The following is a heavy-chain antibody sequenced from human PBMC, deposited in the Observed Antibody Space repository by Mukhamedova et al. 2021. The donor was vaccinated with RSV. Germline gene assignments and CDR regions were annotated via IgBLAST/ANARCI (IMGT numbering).Heavy chain of an antibody. J-gene: IGHJ3*02. Sequence: VKGRFTISRDNSKNTLYLQLNSLRAEDTAIYYCAKARSSGWSRPDAFDIWGQGTMATVSS. V-gene: IGHV3-23*01. CDR3: AKARSSGWSRPDAFDI. D-gene: IGHD6-19*01.